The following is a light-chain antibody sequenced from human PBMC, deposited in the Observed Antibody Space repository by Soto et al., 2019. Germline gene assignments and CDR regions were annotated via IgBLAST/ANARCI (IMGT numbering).Light chain of an antibody. CDR1: NIRSKS. CDR2: YDS. J-gene: IGLJ1*01. Sequence: SSELTQPPSVSVAPGKTARITCGGNNIRSKSVHWYQQKPGQAPVLVIYYDSDRPSGIPERFSGSNSGNTATLTISRVEAGDEADYYCQVWDSSSDHHVFGTGTKLTVL. CDR3: QVWDSSSDHHV. V-gene: IGLV3-21*04.